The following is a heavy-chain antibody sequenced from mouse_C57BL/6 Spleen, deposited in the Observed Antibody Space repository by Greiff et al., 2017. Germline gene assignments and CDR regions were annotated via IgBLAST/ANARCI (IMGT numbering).Heavy chain of an antibody. CDR3: ARGSEGYYGPSGDYDMDG. V-gene: IGHV1-81*01. D-gene: IGHD1-1*02. Sequence: QVQLQESGAELVRPGASVKLSCKASGYTFTSYGISWVKQRPGQGLEWIGEIYPRSGNTYYNEKFKGKATLTADKSSSTAYMELRSLTSEDSAVYFCARGSEGYYGPSGDYDMDGRGQGTTVTVSS. J-gene: IGHJ4*01. CDR1: GYTFTSYG. CDR2: IYPRSGNT.